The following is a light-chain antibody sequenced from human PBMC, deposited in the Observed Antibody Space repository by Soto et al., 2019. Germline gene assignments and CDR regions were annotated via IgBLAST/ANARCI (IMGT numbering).Light chain of an antibody. V-gene: IGLV1-40*01. CDR3: QSYDNSLSAYV. J-gene: IGLJ2*01. CDR2: DNI. CDR1: SSNIGAGYD. Sequence: QSVLTQPPSVSGAPGQRVTISCTGSSSNIGAGYDVHWYQQVPGTAPKLLIYDNINRPSGVPDRISASKSGTSASLAITGLQDEDEADYYCQSYDNSLSAYVFGGGTKLTVL.